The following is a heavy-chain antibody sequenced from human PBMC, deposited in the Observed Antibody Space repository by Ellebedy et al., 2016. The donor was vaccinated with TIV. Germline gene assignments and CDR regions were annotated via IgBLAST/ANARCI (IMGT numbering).Heavy chain of an antibody. J-gene: IGHJ4*02. V-gene: IGHV4-31*03. CDR3: ARGSGFAVGGDYFDY. Sequence: SETLSLTCTVSSGSISSGNYYWTWIRQNPGKGLEWTGHIYYSGSTYYNPSLKSRLIISIDTSKNQFSLKVSSVTAADTAVYYCARGSGFAVGGDYFDYWGQGILVTVSS. CDR2: IYYSGST. D-gene: IGHD3-16*01. CDR1: SGSISSGNYY.